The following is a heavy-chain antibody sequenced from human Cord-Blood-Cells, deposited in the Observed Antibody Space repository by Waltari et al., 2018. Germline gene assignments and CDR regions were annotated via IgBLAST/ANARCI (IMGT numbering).Heavy chain of an antibody. CDR2: INPNSGGT. D-gene: IGHD2-2*02. J-gene: IGHJ5*02. CDR3: AGDGRGVVPAAIVTNWFDP. V-gene: IGHV1-2*02. Sequence: QVQLVQSGAEVKKPGASVKVSCKASGYTFTGYYMHWVRQAPGQGLEWMGWINPNSGGTNYAQKFQGRVTMTRDTAISTAYMELSRLRSDDTAVYYCAGDGRGVVPAAIVTNWFDPWGQGTLVTVSS. CDR1: GYTFTGYY.